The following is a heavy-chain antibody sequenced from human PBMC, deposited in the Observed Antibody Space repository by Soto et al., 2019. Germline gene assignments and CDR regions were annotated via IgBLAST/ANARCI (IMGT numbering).Heavy chain of an antibody. CDR3: ARVPDSRCFDY. D-gene: IGHD3-3*01. J-gene: IGHJ4*02. Sequence: SETLSLTCTVSGGSISSGGYYWSWIRQHPGKGLEWIGYIYYSGCTYYNPSLKSRVTISVDTSKNQFSLKLSSVTAADTAVYYCARVPDSRCFDYWGQGTLVTVSS. CDR1: GGSISSGGYY. CDR2: IYYSGCT. V-gene: IGHV4-31*03.